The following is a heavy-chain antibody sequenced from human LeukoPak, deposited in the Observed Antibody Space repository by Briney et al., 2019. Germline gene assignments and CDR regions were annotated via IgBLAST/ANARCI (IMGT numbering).Heavy chain of an antibody. CDR2: IRQDGREK. CDR3: ARGRFFYGWGMDV. D-gene: IGHD3-10*01. Sequence: GRSLRLSCVASGLTLDKYWMTWVRQAPGKGLEWVANIRQDGREKDLVDSVKGRFTISRDDATSSVYLQMSSVRVEDTAIYYCARGRFFYGWGMDVWGQGTTVTVS. J-gene: IGHJ6*02. CDR1: GLTLDKYW. V-gene: IGHV3-7*03.